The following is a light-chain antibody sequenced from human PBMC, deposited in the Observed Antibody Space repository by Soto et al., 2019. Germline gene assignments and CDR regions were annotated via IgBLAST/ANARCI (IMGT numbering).Light chain of an antibody. CDR3: SPYTSSSSPYV. J-gene: IGLJ1*01. Sequence: QSVLTQPASVSGSPGQSITISCTGTSSDVGGYNYVSWYQQRPGKAPKLIIYEVTNRPSGVSNRFSGSKSGYTASLTISGLQAEDDAVYYCSPYTSSSSPYV. V-gene: IGLV2-14*01. CDR2: EVT. CDR1: SSDVGGYNY.